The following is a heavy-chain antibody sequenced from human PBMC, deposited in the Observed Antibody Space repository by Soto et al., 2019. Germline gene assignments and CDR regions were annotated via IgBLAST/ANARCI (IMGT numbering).Heavy chain of an antibody. CDR3: AAAGSSGTTNYYYYYYMDV. V-gene: IGHV1-58*02. D-gene: IGHD6-19*01. J-gene: IGHJ6*03. CDR2: IVVGSGNT. Sequence: QMQLVQSGPEVKKPGTSVKVSCKASGFTFTSSAMQWVRQARGQRLEWIGWIVVGSGNTNYAQKFQESVTITRDMSTSTAYMELSSLRSEDTAVYYCAAAGSSGTTNYYYYYYMDVWGKGTTVTVSS. CDR1: GFTFTSSA.